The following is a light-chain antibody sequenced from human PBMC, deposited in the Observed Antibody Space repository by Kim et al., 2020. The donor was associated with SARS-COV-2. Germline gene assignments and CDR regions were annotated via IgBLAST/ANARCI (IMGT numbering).Light chain of an antibody. CDR1: HDISNY. V-gene: IGKV1-33*01. Sequence: AFVGDRVTITCQASHDISNYLTWYQQKPGKATRLLIFDASNLEPGVPARFSGRGSGTDFTFTISSLQPEDTATYYCQQYENLPLTFGGGTKVDIK. J-gene: IGKJ4*01. CDR2: DAS. CDR3: QQYENLPLT.